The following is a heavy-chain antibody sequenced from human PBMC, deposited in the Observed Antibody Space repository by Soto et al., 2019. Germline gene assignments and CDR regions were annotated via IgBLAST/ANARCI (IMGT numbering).Heavy chain of an antibody. CDR3: AKDLGFGEFYGIDV. V-gene: IGHV3-9*01. J-gene: IGHJ6*02. Sequence: EVPLVESGGGLVQPGRSLRLSCAASGFTFDDYAMHWVRQAPGKGLEWVSGISWNSGSIGYADSVKGRFTISRDNAKNSLYLQMNSLRAEDTALYYCAKDLGFGEFYGIDVWGQGTTVTVSS. CDR1: GFTFDDYA. CDR2: ISWNSGSI. D-gene: IGHD3-10*01.